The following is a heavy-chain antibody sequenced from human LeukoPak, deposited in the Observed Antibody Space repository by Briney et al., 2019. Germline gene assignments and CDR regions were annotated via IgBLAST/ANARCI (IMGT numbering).Heavy chain of an antibody. CDR2: ISSSSSYI. J-gene: IGHJ6*02. D-gene: IGHD3-10*01. CDR1: GFTFSSYS. Sequence: GGSLRLSCAASGFTFSSYSMNWVRQAPGKGLEWVSSISSSSSYIYYADSVKGRFTISRDNAKNSLYLQMNSLRAEDTAVYYCARGNYDIRSFYGSGSYYKDYGMDVWGQGTTVTVSS. CDR3: ARGNYDIRSFYGSGSYYKDYGMDV. V-gene: IGHV3-21*01.